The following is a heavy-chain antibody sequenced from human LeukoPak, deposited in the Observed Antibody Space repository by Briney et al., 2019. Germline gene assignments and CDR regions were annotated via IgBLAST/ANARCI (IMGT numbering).Heavy chain of an antibody. CDR1: GGSFSGYY. D-gene: IGHD6-13*01. Sequence: SETLSLTCAVYGGSFSGYYWSWIRQPPGKGLEWIGEINHSGSTKYNPSLKSRVTISVDTSKNQFSLKLSSVTAADTAVYYCARDPLGEYSSSFDYWGQGTLVTVSS. CDR3: ARDPLGEYSSSFDY. CDR2: INHSGST. J-gene: IGHJ4*02. V-gene: IGHV4-34*01.